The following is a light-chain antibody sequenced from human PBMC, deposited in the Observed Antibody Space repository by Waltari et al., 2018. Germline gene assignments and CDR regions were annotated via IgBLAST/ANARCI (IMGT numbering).Light chain of an antibody. CDR3: QQYNRWPPLT. CDR2: GAS. CDR1: QNIHDN. Sequence: EVLMTQSPATLSVSPGERVTLSCRASQNIHDNLAWYQQKPGQAPRLLIYGASTRATDIPARFRGSGSGTEFTLTINSLQSEDLGIHYCQQYNRWPPLTFGGGTKVEIK. V-gene: IGKV3-15*01. J-gene: IGKJ4*01.